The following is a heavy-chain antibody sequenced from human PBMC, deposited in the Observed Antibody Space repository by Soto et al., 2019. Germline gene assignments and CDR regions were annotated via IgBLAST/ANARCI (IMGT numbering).Heavy chain of an antibody. Sequence: SETMSLTCSVSGDSMVGYHFCCVWIRQSPGKGLEWIGSAYFSGGNTYYSPSLKSRVSISVDTSKNEFSLRLTSLTAADTAVYFCAYGSSSAWIDYWGQGTLVTVSS. D-gene: IGHD6-25*01. J-gene: IGHJ4*02. CDR1: GDSMVGYHFC. V-gene: IGHV4-39*01. CDR3: AYGSSSAWIDY. CDR2: AYFSGGNT.